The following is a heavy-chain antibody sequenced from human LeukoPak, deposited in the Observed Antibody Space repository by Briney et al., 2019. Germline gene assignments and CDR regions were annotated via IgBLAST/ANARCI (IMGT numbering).Heavy chain of an antibody. CDR1: GGSIITYY. CDR2: INHSGST. V-gene: IGHV4-34*01. D-gene: IGHD6-13*01. CDR3: ARALSSSWSNFFDY. J-gene: IGHJ4*02. Sequence: SETLSLTCTVSGGSIITYYWSWIRQPPGKGLEWIGEINHSGSTNYNPSLKSRVTISVDTSKNQFSLKLSSVTAADTAVYYCARALSSSWSNFFDYWGQGTLVTVSS.